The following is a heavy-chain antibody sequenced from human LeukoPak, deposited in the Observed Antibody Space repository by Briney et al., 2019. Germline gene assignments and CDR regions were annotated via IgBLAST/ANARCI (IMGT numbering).Heavy chain of an antibody. V-gene: IGHV3-21*01. J-gene: IGHJ4*02. Sequence: GGSLRLSCAASGFTLSSYSMNWVRQAPGKGLEWVSSISSSSSYIYYADSVKGRFTISRENAKNSLYLQMNSLRAEDTAVYYCARKIVVVPAAIYYFDYWGQGTLVTVSS. CDR2: ISSSSSYI. D-gene: IGHD2-2*02. CDR3: ARKIVVVPAAIYYFDY. CDR1: GFTLSSYS.